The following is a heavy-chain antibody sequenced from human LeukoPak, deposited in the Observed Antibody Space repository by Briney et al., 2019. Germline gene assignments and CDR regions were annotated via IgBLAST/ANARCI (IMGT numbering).Heavy chain of an antibody. J-gene: IGHJ3*02. CDR2: INPNSGGT. CDR3: ARDGIAAAGTRNAFDI. V-gene: IGHV1-2*02. CDR1: GYTFTGYY. Sequence: EASVKVSCKASGYTFTGYYMHWVRQAPGQGLEWMGWINPNSGGTNYAQKFQGRVTMTRDTSISTAYMELSRLRSEDTAVYYCARDGIAAAGTRNAFDIWGQGTMVTVSS. D-gene: IGHD6-13*01.